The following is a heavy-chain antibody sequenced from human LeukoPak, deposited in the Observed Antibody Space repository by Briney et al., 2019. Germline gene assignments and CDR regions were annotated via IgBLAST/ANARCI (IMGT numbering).Heavy chain of an antibody. Sequence: GASVKVSCKASGYTFTSYYMHWARQAPGQGLEWMGWISAYNGNTNYAQKLQGRVTMTTDTSTSTAYMELRSLRSDDTAVYYCARVGITMVRGVTDWFDPWGQGTLVTVSS. D-gene: IGHD3-10*01. V-gene: IGHV1-18*04. CDR2: ISAYNGNT. CDR1: GYTFTSYY. CDR3: ARVGITMVRGVTDWFDP. J-gene: IGHJ5*02.